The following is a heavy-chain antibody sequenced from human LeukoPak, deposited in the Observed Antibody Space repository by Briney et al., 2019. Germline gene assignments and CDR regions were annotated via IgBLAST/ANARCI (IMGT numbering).Heavy chain of an antibody. CDR2: ISSNGGST. Sequence: GGSLRLSCAASGFTFSSYATHWVRQAPGKGLEYVSAISSNGGSTYYANSVKGRFTISRDNSKNTLYLQMGSLRAEDMAVYYCARTKGAHFDYWGQGTLVTVSS. CDR3: ARTKGAHFDY. J-gene: IGHJ4*02. D-gene: IGHD2-8*01. V-gene: IGHV3-64*01. CDR1: GFTFSSYA.